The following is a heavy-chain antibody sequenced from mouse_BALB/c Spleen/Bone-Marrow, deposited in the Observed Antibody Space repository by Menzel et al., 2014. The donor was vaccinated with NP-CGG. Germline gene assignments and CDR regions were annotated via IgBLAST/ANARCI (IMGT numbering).Heavy chain of an antibody. CDR3: ARWGGTPYFDY. Sequence: VQLQQPGPELVKPGASVKMSCKASGYTFTSYLIHWVKQKPGQGLEWIGYITPYNDDTKYNEKFKGEATLTSDKSSSTAYMELSSLTSEDSAVYYCARWGGTPYFDYWGQGTTLTVSS. J-gene: IGHJ2*01. CDR2: ITPYNDDT. V-gene: IGHV1-14*01. CDR1: GYTFTSYL. D-gene: IGHD4-1*01.